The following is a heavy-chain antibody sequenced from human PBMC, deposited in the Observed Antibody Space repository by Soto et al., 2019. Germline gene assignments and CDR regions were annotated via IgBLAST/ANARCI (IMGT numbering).Heavy chain of an antibody. CDR2: ISSSGSTI. Sequence: GGSLRLSCAASGFTFSDYYMSWIRQAPGKGLEWVSYISSSGSTIYYADSVKGRFTISRDNAKNSLYLQMNSLRAEDTAVYYCASREYSGYGDYYYYYMDVWGKGTTVTVSS. V-gene: IGHV3-11*01. CDR3: ASREYSGYGDYYYYYMDV. J-gene: IGHJ6*03. D-gene: IGHD5-12*01. CDR1: GFTFSDYY.